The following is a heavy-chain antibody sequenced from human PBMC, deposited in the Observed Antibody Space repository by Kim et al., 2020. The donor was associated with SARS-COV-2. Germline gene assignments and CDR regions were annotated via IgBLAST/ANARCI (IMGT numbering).Heavy chain of an antibody. CDR1: GFTFSSYS. D-gene: IGHD6-6*01. CDR3: AREYSSSRYYYYGMDV. V-gene: IGHV3-48*02. CDR2: ISSSSSTI. J-gene: IGHJ6*02. Sequence: GGSLRLSCAASGFTFSSYSMNWVRQAPGKGLEWVSYISSSSSTIYYADSVKGRFTISRDNAKNSLYLQMNSLRDEDTAVYYCAREYSSSRYYYYGMDVWGQGTTVTVSS.